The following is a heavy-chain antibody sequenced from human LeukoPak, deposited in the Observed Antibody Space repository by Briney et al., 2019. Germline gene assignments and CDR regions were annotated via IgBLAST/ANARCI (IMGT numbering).Heavy chain of an antibody. Sequence: SETLSLTCSVSSGSISSTSYYWGWIRQPPGKGLEWIGSIYYTGSTYYNPSLKSRVSISVDTSKSHFSLNLSSVTAADTTVYYCARYRGTYGYYFDYWGQGKLVIVSS. V-gene: IGHV4-39*07. CDR3: ARYRGTYGYYFDY. D-gene: IGHD5-24*01. CDR2: IYYTGST. J-gene: IGHJ4*02. CDR1: SGSISSTSYY.